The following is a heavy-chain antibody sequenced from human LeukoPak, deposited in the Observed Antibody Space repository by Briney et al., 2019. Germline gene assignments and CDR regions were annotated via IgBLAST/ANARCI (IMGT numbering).Heavy chain of an antibody. V-gene: IGHV3-23*01. CDR2: ISGSGGST. CDR1: GFTFSSYW. J-gene: IGHJ5*02. D-gene: IGHD6-19*01. CDR3: ANLGIAVANWFDP. Sequence: PGGSLRLSCAASGFTFSSYWMHWVRQAPGKGLEWVSAISGSGGSTYYADSVKGRFTISRDNSKNTLYLQMNGLRAEDTAVYYCANLGIAVANWFDPWGQGTLVTVSS.